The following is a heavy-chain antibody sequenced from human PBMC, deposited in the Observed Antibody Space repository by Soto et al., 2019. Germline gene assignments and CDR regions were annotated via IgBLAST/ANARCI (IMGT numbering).Heavy chain of an antibody. Sequence: QMQLVQSGAEVKKPGSSVTVSCKALGNTFTYRYLHWVRQAPGQALEWMGWITPFNGDVHYAQKFQERVTITRDRSINTAYMRMSSLRSEDTAMNYCASGGAGSGPFTWELPDHWGQGTLVTVSS. J-gene: IGHJ4*02. CDR3: ASGGAGSGPFTWELPDH. D-gene: IGHD1-26*01. V-gene: IGHV1-45*02. CDR2: ITPFNGDV. CDR1: GNTFTYRY.